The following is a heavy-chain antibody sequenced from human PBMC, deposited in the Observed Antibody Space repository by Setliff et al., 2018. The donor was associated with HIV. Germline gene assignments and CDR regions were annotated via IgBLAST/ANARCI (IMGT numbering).Heavy chain of an antibody. J-gene: IGHJ6*02. D-gene: IGHD3-10*01. CDR3: ARGDYGSGSYYPYYFYYGMDV. Sequence: SVKVSCKASGGTFSSYSINWVRQAPGQGLEWMGGIIPIYGTPIYAQKFQGGVTITADESTSTAYMELSSLRSEDTAVYYCARGDYGSGSYYPYYFYYGMDVWGQGTTVTVSS. CDR2: IIPIYGTP. CDR1: GGTFSSYS. V-gene: IGHV1-69*13.